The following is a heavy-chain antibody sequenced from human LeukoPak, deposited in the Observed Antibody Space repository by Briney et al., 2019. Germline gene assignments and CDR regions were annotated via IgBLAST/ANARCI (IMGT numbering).Heavy chain of an antibody. CDR1: GGSISSYY. V-gene: IGHV4-4*07. CDR3: ARRLVFYIRYFDTTGMDV. Sequence: SETLSLTCTVSGGSISSYYWSWIRQPAGKGLEWIGRIHSTGSTNYNPSLKSRVTMSVDTFKKQFSLKLTSVTAADTAVYYCARRLVFYIRYFDTTGMDVWGKGTTVTVSS. J-gene: IGHJ6*03. D-gene: IGHD3-9*01. CDR2: IHSTGST.